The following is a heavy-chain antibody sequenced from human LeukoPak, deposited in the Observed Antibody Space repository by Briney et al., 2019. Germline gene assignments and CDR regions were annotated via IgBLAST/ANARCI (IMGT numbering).Heavy chain of an antibody. J-gene: IGHJ4*02. V-gene: IGHV3-23*01. CDR3: ANGYSLNWGSFDY. D-gene: IGHD3-16*01. Sequence: GGTLRLSCAASGFTFSNYGMSWVRQAPGKGLEWVSAISGNGGSTYYADSVKGRFTISRDNSKNTLYLQMNGLRADDTAVYYCANGYSLNWGSFDYWGQGTLVTVSS. CDR2: ISGNGGST. CDR1: GFTFSNYG.